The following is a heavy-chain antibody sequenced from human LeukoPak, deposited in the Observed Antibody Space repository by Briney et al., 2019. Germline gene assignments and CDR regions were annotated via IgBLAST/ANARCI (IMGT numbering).Heavy chain of an antibody. CDR2: ISVDNGGT. D-gene: IGHD2-21*01. Sequence: GASVKVSCKASGYTFTTYVISWVRQAPGQGLEWMGWISVDNGGTNYAQKFQDRVIMTTDTSTSTAYMELRSLRSDDTAVYYCARDPVETIAITDPYFDYWGQGTLVTASS. V-gene: IGHV1-18*01. CDR3: ARDPVETIAITDPYFDY. J-gene: IGHJ4*02. CDR1: GYTFTTYV.